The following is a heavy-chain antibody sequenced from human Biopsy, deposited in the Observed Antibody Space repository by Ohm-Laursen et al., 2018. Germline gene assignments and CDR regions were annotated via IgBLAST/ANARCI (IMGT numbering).Heavy chain of an antibody. J-gene: IGHJ5*02. CDR3: ARDYDTSGYYSVS. CDR2: IFYRGSP. CDR1: GGSISNNNYY. Sequence: PSETLSLTCTVSGGSISNNNYYWGWIRQPPGKGLEWIGSIFYRGSPHYNPSLKSRVNISEDTSKTHFSLKLNSVTATDTAVYYCARDYDTSGYYSVSWGQGTLVTVSS. V-gene: IGHV4-39*02. D-gene: IGHD3-22*01.